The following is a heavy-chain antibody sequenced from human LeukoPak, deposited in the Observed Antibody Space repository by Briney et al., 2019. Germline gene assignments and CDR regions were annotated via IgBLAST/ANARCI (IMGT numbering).Heavy chain of an antibody. CDR2: INPSGGST. J-gene: IGHJ4*02. Sequence: ASVKVSCKASGYTFTSYYMHWVPQAPGQGLEWMGIINPSGGSTSYAQKFQGRVTMTRDTSTSTVYMELSSLRSEDTAVYYCARGVGPEPQDYGDYPLGYWGQGTLVTVSS. V-gene: IGHV1-46*01. CDR1: GYTFTSYY. CDR3: ARGVGPEPQDYGDYPLGY. D-gene: IGHD4-17*01.